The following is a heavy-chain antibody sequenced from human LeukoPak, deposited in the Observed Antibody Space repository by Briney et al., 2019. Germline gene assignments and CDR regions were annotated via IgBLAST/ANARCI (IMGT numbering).Heavy chain of an antibody. J-gene: IGHJ4*02. CDR2: IYHSGST. V-gene: IGHV4-30-2*05. D-gene: IGHD2/OR15-2a*01. Sequence: SQTLSLTCTVSGGSISSGGYYWSWIRQPPGKGLEWIGYIYHSGSTYYNPSLKSRVTISVDTSKNQFSLKLSSVTAADTAVYYCARDFSPSDYFDYWGQGTLVTVSS. CDR1: GGSISSGGYY. CDR3: ARDFSPSDYFDY.